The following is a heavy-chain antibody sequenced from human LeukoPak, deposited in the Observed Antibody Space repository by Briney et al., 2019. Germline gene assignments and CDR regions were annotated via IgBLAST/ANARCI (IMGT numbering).Heavy chain of an antibody. Sequence: PGGSLRLSCAASGFPFSSYGMNWVRRAPGKGLEWVAFMQYDGSNKFYADSVKGRFTISRDNSKNTLYLQMNSLRGEDTAVYYCAKTYSGSWYGSPKPYFDYWGQGTLVTVSS. V-gene: IGHV3-30*02. CDR1: GFPFSSYG. J-gene: IGHJ4*02. CDR3: AKTYSGSWYGSPKPYFDY. D-gene: IGHD6-13*01. CDR2: MQYDGSNK.